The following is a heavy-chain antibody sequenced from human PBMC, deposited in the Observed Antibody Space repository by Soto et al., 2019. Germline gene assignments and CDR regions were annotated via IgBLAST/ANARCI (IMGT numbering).Heavy chain of an antibody. CDR2: INAGSGNT. CDR1: GYTFTSYA. CDR3: AIATIVGAIEIYFDS. Sequence: ASVKVSCKTSGYTFTSYAIHWVRQAPGQRLEWMGWINAGSGNTRYSQKFQGRVTITRDTSASTAYMDLSSLRSEDTAVYYCAIATIVGAIEIYFDSWGEGPLVAVSP. D-gene: IGHD1-26*01. J-gene: IGHJ4*02. V-gene: IGHV1-3*01.